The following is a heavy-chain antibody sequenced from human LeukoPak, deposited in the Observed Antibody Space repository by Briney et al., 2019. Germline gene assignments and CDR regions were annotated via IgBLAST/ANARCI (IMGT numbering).Heavy chain of an antibody. V-gene: IGHV3-48*03. CDR2: ISSSGSTI. Sequence: GGSLRLSCAASGFTFSSYEMNWVRQAPRKGLEWVSYISSSGSTIYYADSVKGRFTISRDNAKNSLYLQMNSLRAEDTAVYYCAELGMIGGVWGKGTTVTISS. J-gene: IGHJ6*04. D-gene: IGHD3-10*02. CDR3: AELGMIGGV. CDR1: GFTFSSYE.